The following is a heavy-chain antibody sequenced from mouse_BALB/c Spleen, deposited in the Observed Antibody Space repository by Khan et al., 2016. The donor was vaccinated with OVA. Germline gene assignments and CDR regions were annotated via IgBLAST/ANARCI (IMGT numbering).Heavy chain of an antibody. CDR2: IYPGDGNT. D-gene: IGHD1-1*01. V-gene: IGHV1-80*01. CDR3: ARGGYYVSGRAWLAY. J-gene: IGHJ3*01. Sequence: QVQLKQSGAELVRPGSSVKISCKASGYAFSSYWMNWVKQRPGQGLEWIGQIYPGDGNTYYNGKFKGKATLTAAKSSSTAYMQLTRLTSEDSAVFFCARGGYYVSGRAWLAYWGQGTLVTVSA. CDR1: GYAFSSYW.